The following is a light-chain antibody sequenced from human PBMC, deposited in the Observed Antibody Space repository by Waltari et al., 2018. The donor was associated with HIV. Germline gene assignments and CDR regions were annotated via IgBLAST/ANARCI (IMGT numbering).Light chain of an antibody. CDR2: EVS. J-gene: IGLJ1*01. CDR3: SSYTSSSTF. Sequence: QSALTQPAPVSGSPGQSITISCTGNSSDVGGYNYVSWYQQHTGKAPKLMIYEVSSRPSGVSNRFSGSKSGNTASLTISGLQAEDEADYYCSSYTSSSTFFGTGTKVTVL. CDR1: SSDVGGYNY. V-gene: IGLV2-14*01.